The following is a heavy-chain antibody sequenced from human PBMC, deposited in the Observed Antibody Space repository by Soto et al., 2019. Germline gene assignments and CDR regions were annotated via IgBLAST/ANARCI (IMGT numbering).Heavy chain of an antibody. D-gene: IGHD3-3*01. Sequence: SETLSLTCAVYGGSFSGYYWSWIRQPPGKGLEWIGEINHSGSTNYNPSLKSRVTISVDTSKNQFSLTLSSVTAADTAVYYCARQDFWSGYVLDYWGQGTLVTVSS. CDR2: INHSGST. CDR1: GGSFSGYY. CDR3: ARQDFWSGYVLDY. J-gene: IGHJ4*02. V-gene: IGHV4-34*01.